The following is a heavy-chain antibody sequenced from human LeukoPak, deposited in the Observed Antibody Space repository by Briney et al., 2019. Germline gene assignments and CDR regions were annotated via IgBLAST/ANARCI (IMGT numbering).Heavy chain of an antibody. CDR3: ARGSISPTYYYDSSGYYTLDY. J-gene: IGHJ4*02. Sequence: SETLSLTCTVSGGSISSHYWSWIRQPPGKGLEWIGYIYYSGSTNYNPSLKSRVTISVDTSKNQFSLKLSSVTAADTAVYYCARGSISPTYYYDSSGYYTLDYWGQGTLVTVSS. V-gene: IGHV4-59*11. CDR1: GGSISSHY. D-gene: IGHD3-22*01. CDR2: IYYSGST.